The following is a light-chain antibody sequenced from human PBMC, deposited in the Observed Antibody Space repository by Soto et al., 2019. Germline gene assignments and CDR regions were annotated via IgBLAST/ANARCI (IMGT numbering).Light chain of an antibody. Sequence: EIVLTQSPATLSLSPGEGATLSCRASQSVGRFLVWYQQKPGQAPRLLIYDASSRATGIPARFTGSGSGTDFTLTISSLEPEDLALYYCQQRSSWPRTFGRGTKVEV. V-gene: IGKV3-11*01. CDR1: QSVGRF. CDR3: QQRSSWPRT. J-gene: IGKJ1*01. CDR2: DAS.